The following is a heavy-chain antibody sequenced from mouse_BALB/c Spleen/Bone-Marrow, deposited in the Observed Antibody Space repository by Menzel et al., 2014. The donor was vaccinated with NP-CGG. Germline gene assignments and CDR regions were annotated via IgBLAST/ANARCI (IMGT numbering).Heavy chain of an antibody. J-gene: IGHJ2*01. V-gene: IGHV5-9-1*01. CDR2: ISSGGIYT. D-gene: IGHD4-1*01. CDR3: ACLDGGGTAY. Sequence: DVKLVESGGDLVKPGGSLKLSCAASGFTFSSYAMSWVRQTPETRLEWVATISSGGIYTYYPNTVKRRFTLSRDNAKNTLYLQMSSLRSEDTAMYCCACLDGGGTAYWGQGTTLTGSS. CDR1: GFTFSSYA.